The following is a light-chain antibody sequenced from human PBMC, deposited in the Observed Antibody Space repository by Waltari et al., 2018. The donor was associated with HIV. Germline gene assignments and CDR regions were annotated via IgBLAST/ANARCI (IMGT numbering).Light chain of an antibody. CDR3: QQYNSYSPKWT. CDR1: QSISSW. J-gene: IGKJ1*01. CDR2: KAS. Sequence: DIQMTQSPSTLSASVGYRVTITCRASQSISSWLAWYQQKPGKAPKLLIYKASSLESGVPSRFSGSGSGTEFTLTISSLQPDDFATYYCQQYNSYSPKWTFGQGTKVEIK. V-gene: IGKV1-5*03.